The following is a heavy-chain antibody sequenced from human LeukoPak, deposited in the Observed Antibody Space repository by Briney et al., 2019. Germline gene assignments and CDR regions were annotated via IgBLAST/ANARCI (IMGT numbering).Heavy chain of an antibody. CDR1: GYSITTGHY. CDR2: IYHGETT. V-gene: IGHV4-38-2*02. CDR3: ASNWSDFDY. D-gene: IGHD1-1*01. J-gene: IGHJ4*02. Sequence: SETLSLTCTVSGYSITTGHYWGWIRQPPGRGLEWIGSIYHGETTYYDPSLKTRLNISLDTSKNQFSLKLSSVTAADTAVYYCASNWSDFDYWGQGILVTVSS.